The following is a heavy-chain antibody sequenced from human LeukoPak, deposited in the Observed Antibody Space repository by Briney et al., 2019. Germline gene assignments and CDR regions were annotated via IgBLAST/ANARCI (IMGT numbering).Heavy chain of an antibody. CDR2: IIPIFGTA. Sequence: VASVKVSCKASGGTFSSYAISWVRQAPGQGLEWMGGIIPIFGTANYAQKFQGRVTITADKSTSTAYMELSSLRSEDTAVYYCARDRLQYSGSPRYYFDYWGQGTLVTVSS. CDR1: GGTFSSYA. J-gene: IGHJ4*02. CDR3: ARDRLQYSGSPRYYFDY. D-gene: IGHD1-26*01. V-gene: IGHV1-69*06.